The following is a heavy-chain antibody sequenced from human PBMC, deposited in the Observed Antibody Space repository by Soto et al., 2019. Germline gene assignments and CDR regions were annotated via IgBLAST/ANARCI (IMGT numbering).Heavy chain of an antibody. V-gene: IGHV1-69*01. CDR1: GGSFRTYA. J-gene: IGHJ6*02. Sequence: QVQLGQSGSEVKKPGSSVKVSCKSSGGSFRTYAISWVRQAPGQGLEWMGGIMAVFGTATYTQSFQGRVTITADESTSTSYMELSGLKSGDTAIYYCAICRGFYAAMDVWGQGTTVTVS. D-gene: IGHD2-2*01. CDR3: AICRGFYAAMDV. CDR2: IMAVFGTA.